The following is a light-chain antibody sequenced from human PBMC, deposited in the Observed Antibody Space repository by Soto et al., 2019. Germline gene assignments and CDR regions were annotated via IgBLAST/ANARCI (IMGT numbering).Light chain of an antibody. CDR3: QQRSDWPLT. V-gene: IGKV3-11*01. Sequence: ESVLTQSPATLSLSPGERATLSCRASQSIGSSLAWYQQKPGQAPRLLIYDASNRATGIPARFSGSGSGTDFTLTISSLEPEDFAVYYCQQRSDWPLTFGGGTKVEIK. CDR2: DAS. CDR1: QSIGSS. J-gene: IGKJ4*01.